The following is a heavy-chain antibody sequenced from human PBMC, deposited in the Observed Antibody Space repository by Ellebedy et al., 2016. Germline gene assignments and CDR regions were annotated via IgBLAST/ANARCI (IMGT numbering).Heavy chain of an antibody. CDR1: GYTFTGYY. Sequence: ASVKVSCXASGYTFTGYYMHWVRQAPGQGLEWMGWINPNSGGTNYAQKFQGRVTMTRDTSISTAYMELSRLRSDDTAVYYCARDLPHTYSSNWPKPGGYWGQGTLVTVSS. CDR3: ARDLPHTYSSNWPKPGGY. CDR2: INPNSGGT. V-gene: IGHV1-2*02. D-gene: IGHD6-13*01. J-gene: IGHJ4*02.